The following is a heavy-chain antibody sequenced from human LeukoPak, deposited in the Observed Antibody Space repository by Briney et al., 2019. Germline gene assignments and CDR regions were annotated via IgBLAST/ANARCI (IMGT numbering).Heavy chain of an antibody. Sequence: PETLSLTCTVSGYSISSGYYWGWIRQPPGKGLEWIGSIYHSGSTYYNPSLKSRVTISVDTSKNQFSLKLSSVTAADTAVYYCASSPLYYMDVWGKGTTVTVSS. J-gene: IGHJ6*03. CDR1: GYSISSGYY. V-gene: IGHV4-38-2*02. CDR2: IYHSGST. CDR3: ASSPLYYMDV.